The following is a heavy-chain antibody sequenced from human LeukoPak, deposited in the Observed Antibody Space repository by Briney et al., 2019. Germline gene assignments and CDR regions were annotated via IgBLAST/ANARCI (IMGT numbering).Heavy chain of an antibody. CDR3: ARHSQWGIIPWAFDI. Sequence: SETLSLTCSVSGYSISSSYYWGWIRQPPGKGLEWIATIFHSGSTYYNPSLKSGVTISVDTSKNHFSLKLSSVTAADTAVYYCARHSQWGIIPWAFDIWGQGTMVTVSS. CDR2: IFHSGST. CDR1: GYSISSSYY. J-gene: IGHJ3*02. V-gene: IGHV4-38-2*01. D-gene: IGHD3-3*01.